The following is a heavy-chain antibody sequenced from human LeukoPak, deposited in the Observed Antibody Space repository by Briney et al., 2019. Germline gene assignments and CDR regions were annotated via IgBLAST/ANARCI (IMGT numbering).Heavy chain of an antibody. J-gene: IGHJ4*02. CDR1: GFAVSSNF. CDR3: ARDRDYGGFDY. Sequence: PGGSLRLSRAASGFAVSSNFMSWVRQAPGKGLEWVSVIYSIGTTYYADSVKGRFTIPRDNTRNTLYLQMNSLRAEDTAVYYCARDRDYGGFDYWGQGTLVTVSS. CDR2: IYSIGTT. V-gene: IGHV3-53*01. D-gene: IGHD4/OR15-4a*01.